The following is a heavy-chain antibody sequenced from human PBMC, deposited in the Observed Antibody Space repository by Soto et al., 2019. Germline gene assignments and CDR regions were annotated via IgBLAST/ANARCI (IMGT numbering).Heavy chain of an antibody. CDR1: GFTFSSYG. CDR3: ARDRVRVTSYDRPYYYYGMDV. V-gene: IGHV3-33*01. J-gene: IGHJ6*02. Sequence: GGSLRLSCAASGFTFSSYGMHWVRQAPGKGLEWVAVIWYDGSNKYYADSVKGRFTISRDNSKNTLYLQMNSLRAEDTAVYYCARDRVRVTSYDRPYYYYGMDVWGQGTTVTISS. CDR2: IWYDGSNK. D-gene: IGHD3-3*01.